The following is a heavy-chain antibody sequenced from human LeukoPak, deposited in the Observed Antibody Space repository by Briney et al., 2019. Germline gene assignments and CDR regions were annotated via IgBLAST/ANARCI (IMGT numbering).Heavy chain of an antibody. CDR3: ARRPIEMATPYWYFDL. V-gene: IGHV4-38-2*01. Sequence: SETLSLTCAVSGYSISSGYYWGWIRQPPGKGLEWIGSIYRSGSTYYNPSLKSRVTISVDTSKTQFSLKLSSVTAADTAVYYCARRPIEMATPYWYFDLWGRGTLVTVSS. D-gene: IGHD5-24*01. J-gene: IGHJ2*01. CDR2: IYRSGST. CDR1: GYSISSGYY.